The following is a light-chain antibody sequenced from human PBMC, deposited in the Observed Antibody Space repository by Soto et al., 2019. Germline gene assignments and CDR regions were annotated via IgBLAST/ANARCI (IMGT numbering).Light chain of an antibody. CDR2: DAY. Sequence: VLTQSPVTLSFSPGERATLSCRASQSFRGLLAWYQQKPGQAPRLLIYDAYNRATGIPPRFSGSGSGTDFPLTISRLEHEDSAVYDCQQRHMWTITFCQGTRLEIK. J-gene: IGKJ5*01. CDR3: QQRHMWTIT. CDR1: QSFRGL. V-gene: IGKV3-11*01.